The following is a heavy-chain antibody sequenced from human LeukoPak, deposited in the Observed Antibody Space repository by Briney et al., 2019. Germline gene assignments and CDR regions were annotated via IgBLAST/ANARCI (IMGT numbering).Heavy chain of an antibody. Sequence: PGGSLRLSCAASGFAFSSYEMIWVRQAPGKGLEWVSYIRSSGSTIYYADSVKGRFTISRDNAKNSLYLQMNSLRAEDTAVYYCARVDITMVRGVPFYYYYYMDVWGKGTTVTISS. CDR2: IRSSGSTI. J-gene: IGHJ6*03. CDR1: GFAFSSYE. V-gene: IGHV3-48*03. D-gene: IGHD3-10*01. CDR3: ARVDITMVRGVPFYYYYYMDV.